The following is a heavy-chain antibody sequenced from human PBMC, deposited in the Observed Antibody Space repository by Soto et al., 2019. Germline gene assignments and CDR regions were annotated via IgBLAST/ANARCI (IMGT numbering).Heavy chain of an antibody. CDR1: GDIISTNTAA. J-gene: IGHJ6*02. D-gene: IGHD2-21*01. Sequence: PSQTLSLTCAISGDIISTNTAAWNWIRQSPSRGLEWLGRTYYRTKWFNDYAESVEGRLTINPDTSKNQFSLQLNSMTPEDTAVYYCAKARSEPGDYLKALDVWGQGTKVTVSS. V-gene: IGHV6-1*01. CDR3: AKARSEPGDYLKALDV. CDR2: TYYRTKWFN.